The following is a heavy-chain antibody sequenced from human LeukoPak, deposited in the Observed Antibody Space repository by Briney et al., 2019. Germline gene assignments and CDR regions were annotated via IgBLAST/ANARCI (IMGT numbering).Heavy chain of an antibody. Sequence: GGSLRLSCAPSGFTFSSYWMHWVRQAPGKGLVWVSRINSDGSTTTYADSVRGRFTISRDNARNTLYLQMNSLRAEDTAVYYCARGGSSRFAGFYWGQGTLVTVSS. J-gene: IGHJ4*02. CDR3: ARGGSSRFAGFY. V-gene: IGHV3-74*01. CDR2: INSDGSTT. D-gene: IGHD6-6*01. CDR1: GFTFSSYW.